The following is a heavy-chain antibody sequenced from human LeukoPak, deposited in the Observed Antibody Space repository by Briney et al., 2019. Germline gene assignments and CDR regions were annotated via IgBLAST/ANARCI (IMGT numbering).Heavy chain of an antibody. J-gene: IGHJ3*02. CDR1: GGSISNYY. CDR2: IYSSGST. CDR3: ARVGPYDAFDI. Sequence: PSETLSLTCSVSGGSISNYYWTSIRQPAGKGLEWIGRIYSSGSTNYNPSLKSRLTMSVDTSKNQFSLKLSSVSAADTAVYYCARVGPYDAFDIWGQGTMVTVSS. V-gene: IGHV4-4*07.